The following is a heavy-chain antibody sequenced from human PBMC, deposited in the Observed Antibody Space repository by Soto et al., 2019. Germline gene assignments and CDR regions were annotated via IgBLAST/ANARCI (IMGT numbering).Heavy chain of an antibody. CDR2: INAGNGNT. J-gene: IGHJ4*02. V-gene: IGHV1-3*01. Sequence: ASVKVSRKASGYTFTDYAIHWVRQAPGQRLEWMGWINAGNGNTKSSQKFQGRVTITRDTSASTAYMELSSLRSEDTAVYYCARSAVSPFGGLIGPFDYWGQGNVVTVSS. CDR1: GYTFTDYA. CDR3: ARSAVSPFGGLIGPFDY. D-gene: IGHD3-16*02.